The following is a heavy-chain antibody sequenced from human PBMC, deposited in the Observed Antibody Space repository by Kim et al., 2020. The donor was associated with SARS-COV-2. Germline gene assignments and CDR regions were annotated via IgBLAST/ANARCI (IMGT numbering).Heavy chain of an antibody. D-gene: IGHD3-10*01. CDR2: ISAYNGNT. V-gene: IGHV1-18*04. Sequence: ASVKVSCKASGYTFTSYGISWVRQAPGQGLEWMGWISAYNGNTNYAQKLQGRVTMTTDTSTSTAYMELRSLRSDDTAVYYCARELGYYGSGSYGDYWGQGTLVTVSS. CDR3: ARELGYYGSGSYGDY. CDR1: GYTFTSYG. J-gene: IGHJ4*02.